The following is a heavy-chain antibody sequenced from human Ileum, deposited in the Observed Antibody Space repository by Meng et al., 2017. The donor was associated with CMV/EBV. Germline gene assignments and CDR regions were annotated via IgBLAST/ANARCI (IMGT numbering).Heavy chain of an antibody. CDR3: ARDSGIAGADDY. J-gene: IGHJ4*02. CDR2: ISISNSYK. V-gene: IGHV3-21*01. D-gene: IGHD6-13*01. Sequence: AGSLRPSCATSGFTFSRYNMKWVRQAPGKGLEWVSYISISNSYKSYADSVKGRFTISRDNAKNSLYLQMNSLRAEDTAVYYCARDSGIAGADDYWGQGTLVTVSS. CDR1: GFTFSRYN.